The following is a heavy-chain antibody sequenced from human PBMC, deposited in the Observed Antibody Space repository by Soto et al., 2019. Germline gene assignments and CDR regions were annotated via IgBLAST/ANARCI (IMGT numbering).Heavy chain of an antibody. D-gene: IGHD3-10*01. Sequence: ASVKVSCKVSGYTLTELSMHWVRQAPGKGLEWMGGFDPEDGETIYAQKFQGRVTMTEDTSTDTAYMELSSLRSEDTPVYYCATSSVRGVIIFPYHYYGMDGWGQGTTVTVSS. J-gene: IGHJ6*02. V-gene: IGHV1-24*01. CDR1: GYTLTELS. CDR2: FDPEDGET. CDR3: ATSSVRGVIIFPYHYYGMDG.